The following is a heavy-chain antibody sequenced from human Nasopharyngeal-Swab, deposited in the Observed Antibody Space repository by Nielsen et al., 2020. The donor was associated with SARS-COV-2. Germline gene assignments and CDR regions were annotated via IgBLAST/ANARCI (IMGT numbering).Heavy chain of an antibody. CDR2: ISSSTTYI. J-gene: IGHJ6*02. V-gene: IGHV3-21*04. D-gene: IGHD3-3*01. CDR1: GFNFGTYS. CDR3: AKDRLRVGDFWSGYSSHDGMDV. Sequence: GESLKISCAASGFNFGTYSMNWVRQAPGKGLEWVSSISSSTTYIYYADSVKGRFAISRDDAKNSLYLQMNSLRPEDTALYYCAKDRLRVGDFWSGYSSHDGMDVWGQGTTVTVSS.